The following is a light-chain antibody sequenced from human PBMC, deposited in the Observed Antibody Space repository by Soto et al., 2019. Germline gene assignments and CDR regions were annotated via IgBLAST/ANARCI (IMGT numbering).Light chain of an antibody. J-gene: IGKJ2*02. CDR2: AAS. V-gene: IGKV1-39*01. CDR1: QSICSY. CDR3: QQSYCTPRT. Sequence: DIQMTQSPSSLSAPVGDRVTITCRSSQSICSYVNWNQQKPGKAPKLLIYAASSLQSGGPSRFSGSGSGTEFTLTISSLQTEDFATYYFQQSYCTPRTFGQGTKLEIK.